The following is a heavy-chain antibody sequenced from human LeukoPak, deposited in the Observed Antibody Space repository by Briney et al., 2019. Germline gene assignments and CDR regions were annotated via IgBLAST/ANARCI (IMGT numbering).Heavy chain of an antibody. CDR2: INDNGGST. CDR3: ATTDEREYFFDY. CDR1: GFTFRSYA. V-gene: IGHV3-23*01. Sequence: GGSLRLSCAASGFTFRSYAMTWVHQAPGKGLEWVSTINDNGGSTYYADSVKGRFTISRDNSKNTLYLQMNSLRAEDTAVYYCATTDEREYFFDYWGQGTLVTVSS. D-gene: IGHD5-24*01. J-gene: IGHJ4*02.